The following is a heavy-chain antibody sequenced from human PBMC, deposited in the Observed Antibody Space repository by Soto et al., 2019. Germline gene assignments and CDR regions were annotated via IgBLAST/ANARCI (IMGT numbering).Heavy chain of an antibody. CDR1: GFTFSSYA. J-gene: IGHJ6*02. Sequence: EVQLLESGGGLVQPGGSLRLSCAASGFTFSSYAMSWVRQAPGKGLEWVSSISGSGDYTYYADSVKGRFTISRDNSKNMLNLQMYSLRAEDTAAYYCAKGGATWTADYYNMDIWGQGTTVTVSS. D-gene: IGHD5-12*01. CDR2: ISGSGDYT. V-gene: IGHV3-23*01. CDR3: AKGGATWTADYYNMDI.